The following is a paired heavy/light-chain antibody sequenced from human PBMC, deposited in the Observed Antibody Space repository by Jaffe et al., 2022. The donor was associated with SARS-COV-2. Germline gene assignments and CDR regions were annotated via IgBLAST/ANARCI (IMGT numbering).Heavy chain of an antibody. CDR2: VDSDGSGT. CDR3: ARGGLHHGFDI. D-gene: IGHD4-4*01. J-gene: IGHJ3*02. V-gene: IGHV3-74*01. CDR1: GFTFSNYW. Sequence: EVQLVESGGTLVQPGGSLRLSCAASGFTFSNYWMHWVRQSPGKGLVWVSRVDSDGSGTIYADSVKGRFTISRDNAKNTIYLQMNSLRVDDTAVYYCARGGLHHGFDIWGQGTTVTVSS.
Light chain of an antibody. V-gene: IGKV3-20*01. J-gene: IGKJ1*01. CDR2: GAS. Sequence: EIVLTQSPGTLSLSPGERATLSCRASQIFSSSTLAWYQQKLGQAPRLLIFGASNRATGIPDRFSGSGSGTDFTLTINRLEPEDFAVYYCQQYGTSVWTFGQGTKVEIK. CDR3: QQYGTSVWT. CDR1: QIFSSST.